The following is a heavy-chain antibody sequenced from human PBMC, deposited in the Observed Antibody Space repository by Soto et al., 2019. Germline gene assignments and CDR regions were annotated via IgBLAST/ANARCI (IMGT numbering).Heavy chain of an antibody. CDR1: CGSMSSVGCY. V-gene: IGHV4-31*03. D-gene: IGHD6-19*01. CDR2: IYYSGST. CDR3: ARSSVAGAGYFQH. J-gene: IGHJ1*01. Sequence: SETLSLTCTVSCGSMSSVGCYWIWIRQHPGKGLEWIGYIYYSGSTYYNPSLRSRVTISADTSKNQFSLKLSSVTVADTAVYYCARSSVAGAGYFQHWGQGTQLTVSS.